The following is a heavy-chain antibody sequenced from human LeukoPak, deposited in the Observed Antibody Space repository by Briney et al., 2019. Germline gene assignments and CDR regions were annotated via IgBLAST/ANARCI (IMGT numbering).Heavy chain of an antibody. J-gene: IGHJ3*02. CDR2: IKSKTDGGTT. V-gene: IGHV3-15*01. D-gene: IGHD2-15*01. Sequence: GGSLRLSCAASGFTFSNAWMSWVRQAPGKGLEWVGRIKSKTDGGTTDYAAPVKGRFTISRDDSKNTLYLQMNSLKTEDTAVYYCTTGYCSGGSCYNDAFDIWGQGTMVTVSS. CDR1: GFTFSNAW. CDR3: TTGYCSGGSCYNDAFDI.